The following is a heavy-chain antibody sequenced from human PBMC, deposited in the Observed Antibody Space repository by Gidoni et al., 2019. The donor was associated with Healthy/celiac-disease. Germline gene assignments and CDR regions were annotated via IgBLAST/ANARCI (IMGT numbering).Heavy chain of an antibody. CDR3: AKTPSMTTGRSFDY. CDR1: GFTFSSYA. V-gene: IGHV3-23*01. CDR2: VSNSGSST. Sequence: EVQLLEYGGGLVQPGGSLRLSCAASGFTFSSYAMSWVRQDPGTGLEWVSTVSNSGSSTYFADSVKGRFTISRDNSKITLYLQMNSLRAEDTAVYYCAKTPSMTTGRSFDYWGQGTLVTVSS. J-gene: IGHJ4*02. D-gene: IGHD4-4*01.